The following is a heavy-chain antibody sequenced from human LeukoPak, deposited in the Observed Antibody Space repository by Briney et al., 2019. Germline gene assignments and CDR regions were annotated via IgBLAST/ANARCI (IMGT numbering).Heavy chain of an antibody. Sequence: PGGSLRLSCAASGFTFGTYDMNWVRQAPGKGLEWISCITSRSETRYYADSVKGRFTISRDNAKNSLYLQMNSLRAEGTAVYYCARGGMNVVYWGQGTLVTVFS. CDR1: GFTFGTYD. V-gene: IGHV3-48*03. D-gene: IGHD1-1*01. CDR3: ARGGMNVVY. J-gene: IGHJ4*02. CDR2: ITSRSETR.